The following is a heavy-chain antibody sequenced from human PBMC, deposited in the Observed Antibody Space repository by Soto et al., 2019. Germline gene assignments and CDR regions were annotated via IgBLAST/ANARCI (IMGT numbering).Heavy chain of an antibody. Sequence: QVQLQESDAGLVKASQTLSLTCTVSGGSVSSGAYYWTWIRHRQGKGLEWIGYIYYSGSTYYSPSLKSRLSISLDTSKNQFSLRVSSVTAADTAMYYCARARLRAVYAFDIWGQGTMVTVSS. D-gene: IGHD5-12*01. J-gene: IGHJ3*02. CDR3: ARARLRAVYAFDI. CDR1: GGSVSSGAYY. V-gene: IGHV4-31*03. CDR2: IYYSGST.